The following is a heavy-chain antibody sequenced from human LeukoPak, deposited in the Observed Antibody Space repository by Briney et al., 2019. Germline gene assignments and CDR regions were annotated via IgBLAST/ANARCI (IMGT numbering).Heavy chain of an antibody. Sequence: ASVKVFRNVSGYTRIDLSLHWVRQPPGKDLLWLGGFDPEDGETVFAQKFQGRITMTEDISSDTACMKLSSLRPEDTAVYYCATLTAPYDSFDIWGQGTMVTVSS. V-gene: IGHV1-24*01. CDR1: GYTRIDLS. CDR2: FDPEDGET. CDR3: ATLTAPYDSFDI. D-gene: IGHD2-21*02. J-gene: IGHJ3*02.